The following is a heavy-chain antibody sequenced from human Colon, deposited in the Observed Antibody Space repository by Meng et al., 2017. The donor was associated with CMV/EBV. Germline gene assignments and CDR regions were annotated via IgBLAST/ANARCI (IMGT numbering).Heavy chain of an antibody. CDR3: ARELARGGY. Sequence: QVSVGRSGGEVKKPGASVKVSCKTSGYTFTNFGISWVRQAPGQGLEWMAYISPYNGDTNYAQRFQGRVALTTDTSTSTVYMELGSLTSDDTAMYYCARELARGGYWGQGTLVTVSS. J-gene: IGHJ4*02. CDR2: ISPYNGDT. V-gene: IGHV1-18*01. CDR1: GYTFTNFG.